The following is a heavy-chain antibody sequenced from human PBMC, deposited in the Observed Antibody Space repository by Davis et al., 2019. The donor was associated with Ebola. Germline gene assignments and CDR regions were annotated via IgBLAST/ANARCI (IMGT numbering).Heavy chain of an antibody. V-gene: IGHV3-72*01. CDR3: ARAFCGGGSCYSGDY. D-gene: IGHD2-15*01. CDR2: SRNRDQSYTT. Sequence: GESLKISCAASGFTFSSYGMDWVRQAPGKGLEWIGRSRNRDQSYTTEYAASVKGRFTILRDNSKNSVSLQMNSLETEDTAVYYCARAFCGGGSCYSGDYWGQGMLVTVSS. CDR1: GFTFSSYG. J-gene: IGHJ4*02.